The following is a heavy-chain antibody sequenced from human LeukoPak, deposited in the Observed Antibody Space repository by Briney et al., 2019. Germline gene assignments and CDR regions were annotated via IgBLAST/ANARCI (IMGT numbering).Heavy chain of an antibody. Sequence: GGSLRLSCAASGFTFSSYGMHWVRQAPGKGLEWVAFIRYDGSNKYYADSVKGRFTISRDNSKNTLYLQMNSLRAEDTAVYYCAKDQASGDIAARKYYYYYYMDVWGKGTTVTVSS. D-gene: IGHD6-6*01. V-gene: IGHV3-30*02. J-gene: IGHJ6*03. CDR3: AKDQASGDIAARKYYYYYYMDV. CDR2: IRYDGSNK. CDR1: GFTFSSYG.